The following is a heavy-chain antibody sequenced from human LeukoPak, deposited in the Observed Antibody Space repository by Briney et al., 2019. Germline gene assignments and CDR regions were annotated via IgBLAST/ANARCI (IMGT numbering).Heavy chain of an antibody. V-gene: IGHV4-59*08. Sequence: PSETLSLTCTVSGGSISDDSWTWIRQPPGKGLDWIGSIFDIGSITYNPSLRSRLTISVETSKNQISLKLSSVTAADTAVYYCARTSWRFLEWLPTAPYYYYYMDVWGKGTTVTVSS. J-gene: IGHJ6*03. D-gene: IGHD3-3*01. CDR2: IFDIGSI. CDR3: ARTSWRFLEWLPTAPYYYYYMDV. CDR1: GGSISDDS.